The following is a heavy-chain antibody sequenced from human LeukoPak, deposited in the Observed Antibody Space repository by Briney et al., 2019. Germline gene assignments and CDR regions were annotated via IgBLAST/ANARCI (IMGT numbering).Heavy chain of an antibody. J-gene: IGHJ4*02. Sequence: GKSLKISCKGSGYSFTSYWIGWVRQMPGKGLEWMGIIYPGDSDTRYRPSFQGQVTISADKSISTAYLQWSSLKASDTAMYYCARPVVGDDYGQPFDYWGQGTLVTVSS. V-gene: IGHV5-51*01. CDR3: ARPVVGDDYGQPFDY. D-gene: IGHD4-17*01. CDR1: GYSFTSYW. CDR2: IYPGDSDT.